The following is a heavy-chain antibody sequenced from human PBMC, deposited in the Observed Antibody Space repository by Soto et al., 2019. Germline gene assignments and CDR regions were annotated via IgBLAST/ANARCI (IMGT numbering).Heavy chain of an antibody. J-gene: IGHJ3*01. CDR1: GGSINSYY. Sequence: QVQLQESGAGLVKPSETLSLTCTVSGGSINSYYWSWIRQPPGRGPEYVGYISYSGSTNYNPSLKGRLTMSLDTSKNQFSLRLSSVTAADTAVYYCAILNFDLLTGYYGFDFWGQGTMVTVSS. CDR2: ISYSGST. D-gene: IGHD3-9*01. V-gene: IGHV4-59*08. CDR3: AILNFDLLTGYYGFDF.